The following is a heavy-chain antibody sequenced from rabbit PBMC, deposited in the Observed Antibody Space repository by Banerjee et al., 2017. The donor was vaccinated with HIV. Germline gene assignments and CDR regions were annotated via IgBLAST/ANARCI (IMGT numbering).Heavy chain of an antibody. J-gene: IGHJ4*01. D-gene: IGHD6-1*01. V-gene: IGHV1S40*01. CDR1: GLAFSSYYY. Sequence: QPLEESGGGLVKPGGTLTLTCTASGLAFSSYYYMCWVRQAPGKGLEWIACIPTNSDKTHYASWAKGRFTISKTSSTTVTLQMTSLTAADTATYFCARDQYSYGDAGAEFSLWGPGTLVTVS. CDR3: ARDQYSYGDAGAEFSL. CDR2: IPTNSDKT.